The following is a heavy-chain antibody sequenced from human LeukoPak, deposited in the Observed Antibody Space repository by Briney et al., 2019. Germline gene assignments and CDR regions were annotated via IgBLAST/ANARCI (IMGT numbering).Heavy chain of an antibody. CDR1: GASISHYY. V-gene: IGHV4-59*01. CDR3: ASLSHCSTSSCFDY. Sequence: PSETLSLTCTVSGASISHYYWSWIRQPPGRGLEWIGFSFYTGSTNYIPSLKSRVTISIDTSKSQFSLKLTSVTAADTAIYYCASLSHCSTSSCFDYWGRGTLVTVSS. CDR2: SFYTGST. J-gene: IGHJ4*02. D-gene: IGHD2-2*01.